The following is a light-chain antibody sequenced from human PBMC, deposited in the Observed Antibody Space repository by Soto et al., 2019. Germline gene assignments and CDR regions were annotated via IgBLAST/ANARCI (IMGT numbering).Light chain of an antibody. J-gene: IGKJ5*01. V-gene: IGKV1-8*01. CDR2: AAS. Sequence: AIRMTQSPSSLSASTGDRVTSSCRASQGIGSYLGWYRRKPGEAPKVLIHAASTLQSGVPSRFSGSGSGTEFTLTINSLQPEDFATYYCQQSNRYPITFGQGTRLEIK. CDR1: QGIGSY. CDR3: QQSNRYPIT.